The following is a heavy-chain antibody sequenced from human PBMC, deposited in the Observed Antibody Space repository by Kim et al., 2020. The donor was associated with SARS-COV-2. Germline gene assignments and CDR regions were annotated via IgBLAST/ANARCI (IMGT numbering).Heavy chain of an antibody. Sequence: ASVKVSCKASGYTFTSYGISWVRQAPGQGLEWMGWISAYNGNTNYAQKLQGRVTMTTDTSTSTAYMELRSLRSDDTAVYYCAREEGYYYDSSGYYGEEYFQHWGQGTLVTVSS. CDR3: AREEGYYYDSSGYYGEEYFQH. V-gene: IGHV1-18*04. CDR2: ISAYNGNT. D-gene: IGHD3-22*01. CDR1: GYTFTSYG. J-gene: IGHJ1*01.